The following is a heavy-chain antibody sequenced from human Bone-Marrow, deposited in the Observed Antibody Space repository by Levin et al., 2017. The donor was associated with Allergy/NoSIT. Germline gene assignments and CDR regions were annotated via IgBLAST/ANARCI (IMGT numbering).Heavy chain of an antibody. CDR1: GFTFSSYS. V-gene: IGHV3-48*04. J-gene: IGHJ6*02. CDR3: ASPIGYCSGGSCYSIYYYYGMDV. D-gene: IGHD2-15*01. CDR2: ISNSGSTT. Sequence: RSGGSLRLSCAASGFTFSSYSMNWVRQAPGEGLEWVSYISNSGSTTYYADSVKGRFTISRDNAKNSLYLQMNSLRAEDTAVYYCASPIGYCSGGSCYSIYYYYGMDVWGQGTTVTVSS.